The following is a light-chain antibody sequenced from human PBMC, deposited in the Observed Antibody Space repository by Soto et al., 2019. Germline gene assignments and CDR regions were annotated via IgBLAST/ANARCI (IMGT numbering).Light chain of an antibody. CDR3: QQSYSTPQNT. CDR2: AAS. CDR1: QSISSY. J-gene: IGKJ2*01. Sequence: DLQMTQSPSSLSASVGDRVTITCRASQSISSYLNWYQQKPGKAPKLLIYAASSLQGGVPSRFSGSGSGTDFTLTISSLQPEAFATYYCQQSYSTPQNTFGQGTKLEIK. V-gene: IGKV1-39*01.